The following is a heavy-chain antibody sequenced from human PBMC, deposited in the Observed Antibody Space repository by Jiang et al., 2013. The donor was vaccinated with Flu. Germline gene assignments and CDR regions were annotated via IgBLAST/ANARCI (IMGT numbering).Heavy chain of an antibody. Sequence: GGGLVQPGGSLRLSCAASGFTFGNYWMSWVRQAPGKGLEWVANIKHDGSEKYYVDSVKGRFTISRDNAKNSLYLQMNSLRAEDTAVYYCARVYTGANWFDPWGQGTLVTVSS. CDR2: IKHDGSEK. CDR3: ARVYTGANWFDP. J-gene: IGHJ5*02. D-gene: IGHD2-8*01. CDR1: GFTFGNYW. V-gene: IGHV3-7*03.